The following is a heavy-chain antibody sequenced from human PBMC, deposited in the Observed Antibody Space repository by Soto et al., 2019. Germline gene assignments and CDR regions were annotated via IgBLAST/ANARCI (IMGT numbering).Heavy chain of an antibody. CDR3: ARGEGPYDFWSGYYFGGGYGMDV. CDR2: ISSSGSTI. J-gene: IGHJ6*02. Sequence: NPGGSLRLSCAASGFTFSDYYMSWIRQAPGKGLEWVSYISSSGSTIYYADSVKGRFTISRDNAKNSLYLQMNSLRAEDTAVYYCARGEGPYDFWSGYYFGGGYGMDVWGQGTTVTVSS. V-gene: IGHV3-11*01. CDR1: GFTFSDYY. D-gene: IGHD3-3*01.